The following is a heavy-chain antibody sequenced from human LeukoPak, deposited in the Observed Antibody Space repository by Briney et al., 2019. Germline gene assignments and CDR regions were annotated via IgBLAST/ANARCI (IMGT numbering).Heavy chain of an antibody. CDR2: INPSGGST. CDR3: ARDRLEYSSSSRGRGYYYYYYMDV. CDR1: GYIFTELS. D-gene: IGHD6-6*01. J-gene: IGHJ6*03. V-gene: IGHV1-46*01. Sequence: ASVKVSCKVSGYIFTELSMHWVRQAPGQGLEWMGIINPSGGSTSYAQKFQGRVTMTRDTSTSTVYMELSSLRSEDTAVYYCARDRLEYSSSSRGRGYYYYYYMDVWGKGTTVTVSS.